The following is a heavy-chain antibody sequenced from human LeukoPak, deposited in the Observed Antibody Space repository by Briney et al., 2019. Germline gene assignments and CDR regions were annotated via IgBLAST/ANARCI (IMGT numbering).Heavy chain of an antibody. J-gene: IGHJ4*02. CDR2: INAGNSNT. CDR3: ARDQDTWGRTDFFDY. D-gene: IGHD7-27*01. Sequence: ASVKVSCKASGYTFTSYTVHWVRQAPGQRLEWMGWINAGNSNTRYSQKFQDRVTITRDTSASTAYMELSSLRSEDTAVYYCARDQDTWGRTDFFDYWGQGTLVTVSS. V-gene: IGHV1-3*01. CDR1: GYTFTSYT.